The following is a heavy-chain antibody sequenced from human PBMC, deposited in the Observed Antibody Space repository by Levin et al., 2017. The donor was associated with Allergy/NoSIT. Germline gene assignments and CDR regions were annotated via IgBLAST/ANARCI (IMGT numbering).Heavy chain of an antibody. J-gene: IGHJ4*02. CDR3: ARDDAADGSNHFDY. V-gene: IGHV3-30-3*01. CDR1: GFTFSSYA. D-gene: IGHD6-13*01. Sequence: HAGGSLRLSCAASGFTFSSYAMHWVRQAPGKGLEWVAVISYDASKKYYADSVEGRFTISRDSSRNTVFLQMNSLRAEDTAVYYCARDDAADGSNHFDYWGQGTLVTVSS. CDR2: ISYDASKK.